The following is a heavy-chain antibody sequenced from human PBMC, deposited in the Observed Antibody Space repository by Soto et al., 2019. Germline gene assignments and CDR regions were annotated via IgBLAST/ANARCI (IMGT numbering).Heavy chain of an antibody. CDR3: AKDRVGIAARPGYFDY. V-gene: IGHV3-23*01. CDR2: ISGSGGST. D-gene: IGHD6-6*01. CDR1: GFTFSSYA. J-gene: IGHJ4*02. Sequence: VSLRLSCAASGFTFSSYAMSWVRQAPGKGLEWVSAISGSGGSTYYADSVKGRFTISRDNSKNTLYLQMNSLRAEDTAVYYCAKDRVGIAARPGYFDYWGQGTLVTVSS.